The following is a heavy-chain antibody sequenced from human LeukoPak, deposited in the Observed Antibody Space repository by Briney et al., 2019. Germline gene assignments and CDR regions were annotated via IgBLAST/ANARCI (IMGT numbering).Heavy chain of an antibody. CDR3: ARVVYSSGWYGGDAFDI. CDR2: ISAYNGNT. D-gene: IGHD6-19*01. V-gene: IGHV1-18*01. J-gene: IGHJ3*02. Sequence: ASVKVSCKASGYTFTSYGISWVRQAPGQGLEWMGWISAYNGNTNYAQKLQGRVTMTTDTSTSTAYMELRSLRPDDTAVYYCARVVYSSGWYGGDAFDIWGQGTMVTVSS. CDR1: GYTFTSYG.